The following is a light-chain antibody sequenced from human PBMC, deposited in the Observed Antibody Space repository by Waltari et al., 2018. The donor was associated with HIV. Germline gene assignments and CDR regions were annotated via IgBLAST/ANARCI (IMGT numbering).Light chain of an antibody. V-gene: IGLV2-23*02. CDR2: NVN. Sequence: QSPLTQPASVSGSPGQPVTNTCNVTSSDVGSPISVSWYQRHPGKGPRLIIYNVNSRPSGISSRFSGSKSGNTASLTISGLQADDEAEYICCSYAGTVTYLVFGGGTKLTVL. CDR1: SSDVGSPIS. CDR3: CSYAGTVTYLV. J-gene: IGLJ2*01.